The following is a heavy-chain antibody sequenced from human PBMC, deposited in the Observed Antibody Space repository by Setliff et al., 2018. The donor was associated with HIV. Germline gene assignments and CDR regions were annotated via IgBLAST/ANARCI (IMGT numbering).Heavy chain of an antibody. V-gene: IGHV4-61*02. D-gene: IGHD3-3*02. Sequence: NPSETLSLTCTVSGGSISSGAYYWSWIRQPAGKGLEWLGRFYTSGSTNYNPSLKSRVTISVDTSKNQFSLKLSSVTAADTAVYYCARGRALGVWGQGTRVTV. CDR3: ARGRALGV. CDR2: FYTSGST. J-gene: IGHJ3*01. CDR1: GGSISSGAYY.